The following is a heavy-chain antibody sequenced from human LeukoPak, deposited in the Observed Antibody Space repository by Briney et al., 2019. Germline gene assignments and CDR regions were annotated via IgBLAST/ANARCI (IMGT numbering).Heavy chain of an antibody. CDR1: GGSISSSNW. CDR2: IYHSGST. V-gene: IGHV4-4*02. Sequence: SGTLSLTCAVSGGSISSSNWWSWVRQPPGKGLEWIGEIYHSGSTNYNPSLKSRVTISVDKSKNQFSLKLSSVTAADTDVYYCARGKRGSGSYYRGGHFDYWGQGTLVTVSS. CDR3: ARGKRGSGSYYRGGHFDY. J-gene: IGHJ4*02. D-gene: IGHD3-10*01.